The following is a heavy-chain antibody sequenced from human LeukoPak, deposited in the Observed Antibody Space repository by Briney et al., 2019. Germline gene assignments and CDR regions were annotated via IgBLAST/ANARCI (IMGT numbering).Heavy chain of an antibody. CDR2: IDFEGVDK. CDR3: AKDLHGGYSSDY. V-gene: IGHV3-30*02. CDR1: GLTFNNIG. D-gene: IGHD4-23*01. Sequence: PGGSLRLSCAASGLTFNNIGMHWVRQAPGKGLEFVSFIDFEGVDKYYADSVKGRFTISKDYSKATLYLQMNSLRPEDTAIYYCAKDLHGGYSSDYWGQGTLVTVSS. J-gene: IGHJ4*02.